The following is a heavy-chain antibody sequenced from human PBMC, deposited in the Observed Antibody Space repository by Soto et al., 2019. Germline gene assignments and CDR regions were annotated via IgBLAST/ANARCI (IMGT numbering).Heavy chain of an antibody. CDR3: ARVRCSGGSCRDAYDI. D-gene: IGHD2-15*01. Sequence: EVQLVESGGGLVQPGGSQRLSCAASGFTFSTYWMHWVRQAPGKGLVWVSRINSDGSSTSYADSVKGRFTISRDNAKNTLYLQMNSLGAEDTAMYYCARVRCSGGSCRDAYDIWGQGTMVTVSS. CDR2: INSDGSST. J-gene: IGHJ3*02. CDR1: GFTFSTYW. V-gene: IGHV3-74*01.